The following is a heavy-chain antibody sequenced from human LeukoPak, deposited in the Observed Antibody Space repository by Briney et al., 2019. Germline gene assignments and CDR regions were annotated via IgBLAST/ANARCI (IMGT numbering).Heavy chain of an antibody. CDR1: GDSISSYY. Sequence: SGTLSLTCTVSGDSISSYYWSWIRQPPGKGLEWIGYIYTSGGTNYIPSLKGRVTISIDTSKNQFSLKLSSVTAADSAVYYCPRLTRLSTSPDRYYLDYWGQGTLVTVSS. CDR2: IYTSGGT. V-gene: IGHV4-4*09. CDR3: PRLTRLSTSPDRYYLDY. J-gene: IGHJ4*02. D-gene: IGHD6-6*01.